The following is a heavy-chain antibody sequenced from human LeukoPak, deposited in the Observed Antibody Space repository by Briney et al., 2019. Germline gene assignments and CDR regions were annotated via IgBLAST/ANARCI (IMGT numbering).Heavy chain of an antibody. Sequence: PGGSLRLSCAASGFTFSSYYMSWVRQAPGKGLEWVANINQDGSDKYYVDSVKGRFTISRDNAKNSLYLQMNILRAEDTAVYYCGTGSRLRWGQGTMVTVSS. J-gene: IGHJ4*02. CDR2: INQDGSDK. CDR3: GTGSRLR. CDR1: GFTFSSYY. D-gene: IGHD5-12*01. V-gene: IGHV3-7*01.